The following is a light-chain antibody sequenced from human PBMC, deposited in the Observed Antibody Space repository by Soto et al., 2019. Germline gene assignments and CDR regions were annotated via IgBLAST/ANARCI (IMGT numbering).Light chain of an antibody. CDR2: AVS. CDR1: SSDVGAYNY. J-gene: IGLJ2*01. V-gene: IGLV2-14*03. Sequence: QSALTQPASVSGSPGQSITISCTGTSSDVGAYNYVSWYQQYPGKAPKLMIYAVSDRPSGVSSRFSGSKSGNTASLTISGLQAEDEADYYCSAYTISSTLVFGGGTKLTVL. CDR3: SAYTISSTLV.